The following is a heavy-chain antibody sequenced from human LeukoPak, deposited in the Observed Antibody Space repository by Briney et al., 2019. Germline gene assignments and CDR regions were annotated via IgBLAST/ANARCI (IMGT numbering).Heavy chain of an antibody. CDR3: ARGEGGYDILTGYYGPTFDY. V-gene: IGHV1-8*01. J-gene: IGHJ4*02. CDR2: LNPNSGNT. Sequence: ASVKVSCKASGYTFTSYDINWVRPATGQGLEWMGWLNPNSGNTGYAQKFQGRVTMTRNTSIRTAYMELSSLRSEDTAVYYCARGEGGYDILTGYYGPTFDYWGQGTLVTVSS. D-gene: IGHD3-9*01. CDR1: GYTFTSYD.